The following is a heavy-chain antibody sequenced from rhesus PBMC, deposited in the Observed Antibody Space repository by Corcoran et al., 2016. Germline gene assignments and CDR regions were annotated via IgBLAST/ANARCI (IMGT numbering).Heavy chain of an antibody. CDR2: IHPSDYDT. V-gene: IGHV5-20*01. J-gene: IGHJ6*01. D-gene: IGHD2-2*01. CDR1: GYSFTSYW. Sequence: EVQLVQSGAEVKRPGESLKISCKTSGYSFTSYWISWVRQMPGKGQEWMGVIHPSDYDTKYKPSFQGQVTMSADKSISTDDLQWSRLKASDTATYYCAKETRYVNYGYGLDSWGQGVVVTVSS. CDR3: AKETRYVNYGYGLDS.